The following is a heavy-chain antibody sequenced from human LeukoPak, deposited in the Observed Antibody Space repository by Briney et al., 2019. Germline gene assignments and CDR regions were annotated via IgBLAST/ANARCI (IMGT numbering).Heavy chain of an antibody. CDR3: ARLLTTARKWAWYFDL. V-gene: IGHV3-66*04. Sequence: GGSLRLSCATSGFTVSNNYMSWVRQAPGRGLEWVSVLYSDGNTYYPDSAKGRFTISRDNSKNVLYLQMNSLRADDTAVYYCARLLTTARKWAWYFDLWGRGTLVTVSS. J-gene: IGHJ2*01. CDR2: LYSDGNT. CDR1: GFTVSNNY. D-gene: IGHD4-17*01.